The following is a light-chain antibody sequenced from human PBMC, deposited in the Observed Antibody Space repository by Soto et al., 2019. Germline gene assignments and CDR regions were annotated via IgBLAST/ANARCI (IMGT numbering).Light chain of an antibody. CDR1: SSDVGGYNY. Sequence: QSVLPQPVSVSGSPGQSITISCTGTSSDVGGYNYVSWYQQHPGKAPKLMIYDVSNRPSGVSNRFSGSKSGNTASLTISGLQVENGPLYYCSSYTSSSTFVFGPGPKVTV. J-gene: IGLJ1*01. V-gene: IGLV2-14*01. CDR3: SSYTSSSTFV. CDR2: DVS.